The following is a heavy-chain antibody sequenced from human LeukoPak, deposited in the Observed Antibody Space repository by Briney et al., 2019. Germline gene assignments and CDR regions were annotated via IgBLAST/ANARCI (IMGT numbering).Heavy chain of an antibody. CDR1: GGSTSSSSYY. Sequence: SETLSLTCTVSGGSTSSSSYYWGWIRQPPGKGLEWIGNIYYSGSTYYNPSLKSRVTISVDTSKNQFSLKLSSVTAADTAVYYCARRGYSSGPYFDYWGQGTLVTVSS. CDR2: IYYSGST. CDR3: ARRGYSSGPYFDY. V-gene: IGHV4-39*01. J-gene: IGHJ4*02. D-gene: IGHD6-19*01.